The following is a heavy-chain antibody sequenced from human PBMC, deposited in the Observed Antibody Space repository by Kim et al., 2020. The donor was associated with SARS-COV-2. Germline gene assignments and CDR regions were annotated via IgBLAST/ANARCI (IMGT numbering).Heavy chain of an antibody. CDR1: GGSLSSSSYY. CDR3: ARHPRYSSGWDV. D-gene: IGHD6-19*01. J-gene: IGHJ6*01. Sequence: SETLSLTCIVSGGSLSSSSYYWGWIRQPPGKGLEWIGTAYYIGNTYYNPSLKSRVTISVDTSKNQFSLKLGSVTAADTAVYYCARHPRYSSGWDV. CDR2: AYYIGNT. V-gene: IGHV4-39*01.